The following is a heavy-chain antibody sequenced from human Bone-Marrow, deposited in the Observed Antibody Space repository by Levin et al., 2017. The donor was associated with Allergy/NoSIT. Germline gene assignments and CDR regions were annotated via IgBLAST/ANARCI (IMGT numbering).Heavy chain of an antibody. CDR1: GFIFGDHF. V-gene: IGHV3-72*01. J-gene: IGHJ4*02. CDR3: ARLDRSTSSGSFFDY. CDR2: SKNRANDYTT. Sequence: GESLKISCAASGFIFGDHFMDWVRQAPGKGLEWVGRSKNRANDYTTEYAASVKGRFTISRDDSKNSLYLQMNSLKSEDTAVYYCARLDRSTSSGSFFDYWGQGTLVTVSS. D-gene: IGHD3-10*01.